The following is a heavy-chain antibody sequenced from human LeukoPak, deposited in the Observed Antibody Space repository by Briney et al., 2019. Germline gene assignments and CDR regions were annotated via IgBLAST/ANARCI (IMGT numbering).Heavy chain of an antibody. Sequence: SETLPLTCAVYGGSFSGYYWSWIRQPPGKGLEWIGEINHSGSTNYNPSLKSRVTISVDTSNNQFSLKLSSVTAADTAVYYCAREYCSSTSCHQTRRFDYWGQGTLVTVSS. V-gene: IGHV4-34*01. D-gene: IGHD2-2*01. CDR1: GGSFSGYY. CDR2: INHSGST. J-gene: IGHJ4*02. CDR3: AREYCSSTSCHQTRRFDY.